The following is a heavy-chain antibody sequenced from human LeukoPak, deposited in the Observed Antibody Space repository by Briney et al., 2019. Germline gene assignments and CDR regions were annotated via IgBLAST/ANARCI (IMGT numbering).Heavy chain of an antibody. Sequence: SQTLSLTCAISGDSVSSNSAAWNWIRQSPSRGLEWLGRTYYRSKWYNDYAVSVKSRITINPDTSKNQFSLQRNSVTPEDTAVYYCAREHSSGWYPTAPFDPWGQGTLVTVSS. CDR2: TYYRSKWYN. V-gene: IGHV6-1*01. CDR3: AREHSSGWYPTAPFDP. D-gene: IGHD6-19*01. J-gene: IGHJ5*02. CDR1: GDSVSSNSAA.